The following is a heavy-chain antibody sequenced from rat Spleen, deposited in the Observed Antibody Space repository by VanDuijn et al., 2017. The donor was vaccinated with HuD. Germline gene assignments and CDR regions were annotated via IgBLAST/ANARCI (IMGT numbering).Heavy chain of an antibody. CDR2: ISFDGGGT. D-gene: IGHD1-9*01. CDR1: GFIFSDYY. Sequence: EVKVVESGGGLVQPGGSLKLSCAASGFIFSDYYMAWVRQVPTKGLEWVASISFDGGGTYFRDSVKGRFTISRDNANSSLYLQMDSLRSEDTATYYCAKVTYYGYYYFDYWGQGVMVTVSS. V-gene: IGHV5-20*01. J-gene: IGHJ2*01. CDR3: AKVTYYGYYYFDY.